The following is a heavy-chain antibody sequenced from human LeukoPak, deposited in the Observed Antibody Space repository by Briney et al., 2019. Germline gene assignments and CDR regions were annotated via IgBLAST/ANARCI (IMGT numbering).Heavy chain of an antibody. D-gene: IGHD6-13*01. V-gene: IGHV4-59*01. CDR2: IYYSGST. J-gene: IGHJ3*02. CDR3: ARDGAQQLKDAFDI. CDR1: GGSISSYY. Sequence: PSETLSLTCTVSGGSISSYYWSWIRQPPGKGLEWIGYIYYSGSTNYNPSLKSRVTISVDTSKNQFCLKLSSVTAADTAVYYCARDGAQQLKDAFDIWGQGTMVTVSS.